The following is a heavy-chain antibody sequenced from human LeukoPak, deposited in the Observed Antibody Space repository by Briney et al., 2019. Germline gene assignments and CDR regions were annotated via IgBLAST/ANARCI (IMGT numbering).Heavy chain of an antibody. D-gene: IGHD6-6*01. CDR1: GFTFGSYG. Sequence: GGSLRLSCAASGFTFGSYGMHWVRQAPGKGLEWVAVISYDGSNKYYADSVKGRFTISRDNSKNTLYLQMNSLRAEDTAVYYCAKDPYSAARYYYYGMDVWGQGTTVTVSS. V-gene: IGHV3-30*18. CDR3: AKDPYSAARYYYYGMDV. J-gene: IGHJ6*02. CDR2: ISYDGSNK.